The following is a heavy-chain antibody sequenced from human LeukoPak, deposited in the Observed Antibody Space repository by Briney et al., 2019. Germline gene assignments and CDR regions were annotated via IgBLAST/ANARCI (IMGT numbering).Heavy chain of an antibody. J-gene: IGHJ4*02. CDR2: ISAYNGNT. CDR1: GYTFTSYG. D-gene: IGHD5-18*01. V-gene: IGHV1-18*01. Sequence: ASVKVSCKASGYTFTSYGISRVRQAPGQGLEWMGWISAYNGNTNYAQKLRGRVTMTTDTSTSTAYMELRSLRSDDTAVYYCAREPLRRYSYGYRRGGELDYWGQGTLVTVSS. CDR3: AREPLRRYSYGYRRGGELDY.